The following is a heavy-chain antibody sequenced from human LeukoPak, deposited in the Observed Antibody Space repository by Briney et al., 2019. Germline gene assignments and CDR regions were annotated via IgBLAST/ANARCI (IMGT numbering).Heavy chain of an antibody. V-gene: IGHV3-48*02. CDR2: ISSSSSPT. CDR1: GFTFSGYS. Sequence: GGSLRLSCAASGFTFSGYSMNWVRQAPGKGLEWVSYISSSSSPTYYADSVKGRFTISRDNAKNSLYLQMNSLRDEDTAVYYCARDYYDSSGHYYVDSWGQGTLVTVSS. D-gene: IGHD3-22*01. CDR3: ARDYYDSSGHYYVDS. J-gene: IGHJ4*02.